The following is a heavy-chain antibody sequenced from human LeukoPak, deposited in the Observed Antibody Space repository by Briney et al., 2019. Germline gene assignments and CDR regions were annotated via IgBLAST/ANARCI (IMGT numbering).Heavy chain of an antibody. J-gene: IGHJ4*02. CDR1: GGSISSYY. Sequence: SETLSLTCTVSGGSISSYYWSWIRQPPGKGLEWIGYIYYSGSSNYNPSLKSRVTISVDTSKNQFSLKLSSVTAADTAVYYCARGLGYFDYWGQGTLVTVSS. D-gene: IGHD3-22*01. V-gene: IGHV4-59*01. CDR3: ARGLGYFDY. CDR2: IYYSGSS.